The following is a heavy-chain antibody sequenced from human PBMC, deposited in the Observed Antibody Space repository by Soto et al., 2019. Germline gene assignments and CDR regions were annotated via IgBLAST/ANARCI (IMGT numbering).Heavy chain of an antibody. D-gene: IGHD3-22*01. J-gene: IGHJ4*02. V-gene: IGHV3-64D*06. Sequence: EVQLVESGGGLVQPGGSLRLSCSASGFTFSIYAMHWVRQAPGDGLEYVSSISTNGGSTHYADSVKGRFTISRDNSKNTVYLQMSTLRAEDTAVYYCVKGEYYYDSGGYYPFDYWGQGTLVTVSS. CDR1: GFTFSIYA. CDR2: ISTNGGST. CDR3: VKGEYYYDSGGYYPFDY.